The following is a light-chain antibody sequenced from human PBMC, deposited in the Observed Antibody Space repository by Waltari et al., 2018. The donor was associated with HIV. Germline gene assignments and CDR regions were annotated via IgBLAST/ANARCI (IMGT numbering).Light chain of an antibody. J-gene: IGKJ2*01. Sequence: ETVMTQSPATLSVPPGERAILSCRASQSVGTSVAWYQQRPGQAPRLLISAASTRATGVPARFSGSGSGTEFTLTISSLQSEDFVVYYCQQYSDWPPGFTFGQGTKLDIK. CDR3: QQYSDWPPGFT. CDR1: QSVGTS. V-gene: IGKV3-15*01. CDR2: AAS.